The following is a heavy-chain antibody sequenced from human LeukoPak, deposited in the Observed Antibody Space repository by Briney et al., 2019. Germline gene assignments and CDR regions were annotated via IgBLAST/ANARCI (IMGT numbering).Heavy chain of an antibody. D-gene: IGHD2-2*02. CDR3: AKRYCTSTNCYREIDY. CDR1: GFTFNSYA. J-gene: IGHJ4*02. V-gene: IGHV3-23*01. CDR2: ISGSGGDT. Sequence: GSLRLSCAASGFTFNSYAMGWVRQAPGKGLEWVSTISGSGGDTYYADSVKGRFTISRDNSKNTLYLRMNSLRAEDTAVYYCAKRYCTSTNCYREIDYWGQGTLVTVSS.